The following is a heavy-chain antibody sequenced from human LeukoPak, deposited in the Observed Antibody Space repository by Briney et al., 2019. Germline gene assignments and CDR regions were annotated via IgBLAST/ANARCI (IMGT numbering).Heavy chain of an antibody. CDR2: IYHSGST. CDR1: GVSISSYY. V-gene: IGHV4-59*01. D-gene: IGHD3-10*01. J-gene: IGHJ6*03. Sequence: SETLSLTCTVSGVSISSYYWSWVRQPPGKGLEWIGNIYHSGSTNYNASLKSRVTISVDTSKNQFSLKLSSVTAADTAVYYCARGRQRMVRGVIGSETNYYYSNYMDVWGKGTTVTISS. CDR3: ARGRQRMVRGVIGSETNYYYSNYMDV.